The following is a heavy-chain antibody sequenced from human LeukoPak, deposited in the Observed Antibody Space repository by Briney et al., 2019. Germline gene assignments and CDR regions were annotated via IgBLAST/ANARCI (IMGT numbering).Heavy chain of an antibody. D-gene: IGHD3-3*01. Sequence: PSQTLSLTCAVSGGSISSGGYSWSWIRQPPGKGLEWIGYIYYSGSTYYNPSLKSRVTISVDTSKNQFSLKLSSVTAADTAVYYCARGFRFWSGVQGYFDYWGQGTLVTVSS. V-gene: IGHV4-31*11. CDR2: IYYSGST. CDR3: ARGFRFWSGVQGYFDY. CDR1: GGSISSGGYS. J-gene: IGHJ4*02.